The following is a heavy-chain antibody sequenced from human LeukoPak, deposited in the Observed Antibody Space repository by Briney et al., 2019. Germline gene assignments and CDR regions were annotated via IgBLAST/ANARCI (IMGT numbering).Heavy chain of an antibody. CDR2: IKEDGSEE. V-gene: IGHV3-7*01. D-gene: IGHD3-16*01. CDR1: GFTFSNYW. CDR3: ARGGGNDAFDI. Sequence: GGSLRLSCAASGFTFSNYWMTWVRQAPGKGLEWVANIKEDGSEEQYVDSVKGRFTISRDNARNSMYLQMNSLRAEDPAVYYCARGGGNDAFDIWGQGTMVTVSS. J-gene: IGHJ3*02.